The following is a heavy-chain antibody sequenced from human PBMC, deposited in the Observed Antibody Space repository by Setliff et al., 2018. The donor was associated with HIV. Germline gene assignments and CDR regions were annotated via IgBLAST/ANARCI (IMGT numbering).Heavy chain of an antibody. CDR2: ISVYNGNT. J-gene: IGHJ3*02. D-gene: IGHD2-2*01. CDR3: ATQRDIVMVPGQGGFDI. Sequence: ASVKVSCKASTYTFSSYVTNWVRQAPGQGLEWMGGISVYNGNTIYAQKLQGRVIMTTDTSTSTAYMELRSLRSDDTAMYYCATQRDIVMVPGQGGFDIWAQGTMVTVSS. V-gene: IGHV1-18*01. CDR1: TYTFSSYV.